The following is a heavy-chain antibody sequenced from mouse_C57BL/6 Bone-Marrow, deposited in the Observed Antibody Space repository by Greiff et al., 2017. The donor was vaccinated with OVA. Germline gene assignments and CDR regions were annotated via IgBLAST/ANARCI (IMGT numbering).Heavy chain of an antibody. J-gene: IGHJ4*01. CDR2: IDPSDSYT. CDR1: GYTFTSYW. Sequence: VQLQQPGAELVRPGTSVKLSCKASGYTFTSYWMHWVKQRPGQGLEWMGVIDPSDSYTNYNQKFKGKATLTVDTSSSTAYMQLSSLTSEDSAVYYCARGPGAMDYWGQGTSVTVSS. CDR3: ARGPGAMDY. V-gene: IGHV1-59*01.